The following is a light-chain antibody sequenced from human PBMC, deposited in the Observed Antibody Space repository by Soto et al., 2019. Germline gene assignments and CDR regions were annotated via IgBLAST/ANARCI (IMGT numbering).Light chain of an antibody. CDR1: QSVSSY. V-gene: IGKV3-11*01. CDR3: QQRSNSPPYT. CDR2: DAS. Sequence: EIVLTQSPATLSLSPGERATLSCRASQSVSSYLAWYQQKPGQAPRLLIYDASNRATGIPARFSGSGSGTDFTLTISSLEPEDFAVYHCQQRSNSPPYTFGQGTKLEIK. J-gene: IGKJ2*01.